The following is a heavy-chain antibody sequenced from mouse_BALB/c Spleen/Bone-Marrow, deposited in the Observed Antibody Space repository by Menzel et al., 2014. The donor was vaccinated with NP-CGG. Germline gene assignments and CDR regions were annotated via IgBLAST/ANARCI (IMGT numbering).Heavy chain of an antibody. CDR3: ARHREVRPSAY. J-gene: IGHJ3*01. CDR2: ISSGGSYT. D-gene: IGHD2-14*01. CDR1: GFTFSSYA. V-gene: IGHV5-9-3*01. Sequence: EVKVEESGGGLVKPGGSLKLSCAASGFTFSSYAMSWVRQTPEKRLEWVATISSGGSYTYYPDSVKGRFTISTDNAKNTLYLQMSSLRSEDTAMYYCARHREVRPSAYWGQGTLVTVSA.